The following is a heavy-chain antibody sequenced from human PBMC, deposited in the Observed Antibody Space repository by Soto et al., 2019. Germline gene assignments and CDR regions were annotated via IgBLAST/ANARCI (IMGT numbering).Heavy chain of an antibody. CDR1: GFTFSSYG. D-gene: IGHD2-2*01. J-gene: IGHJ6*02. Sequence: GGSLRLSCAASGFTFSSYGVHWVRQAPGKGLEWVAVIWYDGSNKYYADSVKGRFTISRDNSKNTLYLQMNSLRAEDTAVYYCARVGHLVAPTAIKVHYYYGMDVWGQGTTVTVSS. V-gene: IGHV3-33*08. CDR3: ARVGHLVAPTAIKVHYYYGMDV. CDR2: IWYDGSNK.